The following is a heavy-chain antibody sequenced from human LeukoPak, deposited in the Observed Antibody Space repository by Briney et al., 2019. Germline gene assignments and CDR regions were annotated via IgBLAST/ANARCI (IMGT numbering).Heavy chain of an antibody. J-gene: IGHJ5*02. Sequence: GASVKVSCKASGGTFSSYAISWVRQAPGQGLEWMGGIIPIFGTANYAQKFQGRVTITADGSTSTAYMELSSLRSEDTAVYYCARCYSGSYYWFDPWGQGTLVTVSS. D-gene: IGHD1-26*01. CDR1: GGTFSSYA. CDR3: ARCYSGSYYWFDP. V-gene: IGHV1-69*13. CDR2: IIPIFGTA.